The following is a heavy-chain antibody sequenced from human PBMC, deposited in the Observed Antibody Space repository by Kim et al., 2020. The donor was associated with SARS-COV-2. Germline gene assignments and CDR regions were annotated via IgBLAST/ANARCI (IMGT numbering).Heavy chain of an antibody. J-gene: IGHJ4*02. Sequence: YTPAFQGQVTISADKSISPAYLQWSSLKASDTAMYYCAGVGAIDRKQFDYWGQGTLVTVSS. CDR3: AGVGAIDRKQFDY. V-gene: IGHV5-51*01. D-gene: IGHD1-26*01.